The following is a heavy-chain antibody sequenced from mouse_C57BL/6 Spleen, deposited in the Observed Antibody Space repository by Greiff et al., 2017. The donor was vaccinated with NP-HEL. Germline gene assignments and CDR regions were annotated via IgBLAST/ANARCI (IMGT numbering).Heavy chain of an antibody. V-gene: IGHV1-82*01. J-gene: IGHJ2*01. CDR1: GYAFSSSW. CDR2: IYPGDGDT. CDR3: ARRRDDGYPFDY. D-gene: IGHD2-3*01. Sequence: QVQLQQSGPELVKPGASVKISCKASGYAFSSSWMNWVKQRPGKGLEWIGRIYPGDGDTNYNGKFKGKATLTADKSSSTAYMQLSSLTSEDSAVYFCARRRDDGYPFDYWGQGTTLTVSS.